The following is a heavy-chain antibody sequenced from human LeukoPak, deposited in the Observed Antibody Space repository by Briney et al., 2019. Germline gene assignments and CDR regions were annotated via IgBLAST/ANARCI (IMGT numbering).Heavy chain of an antibody. D-gene: IGHD5-12*01. Sequence: GGSLRLSCAASGFTFSSYSMNWVRQAPGKGLEWVSSISSSSSYIYHADSVKGRFTISRDNAKNSLYLQMNSLRAEDTAVYYCARGGYDSAFDYWGQGTLVTVSS. CDR2: ISSSSSYI. CDR1: GFTFSSYS. J-gene: IGHJ4*02. CDR3: ARGGYDSAFDY. V-gene: IGHV3-21*01.